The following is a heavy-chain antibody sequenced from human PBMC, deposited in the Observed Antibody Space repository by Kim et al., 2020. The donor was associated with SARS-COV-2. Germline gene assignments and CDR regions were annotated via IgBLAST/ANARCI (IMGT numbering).Heavy chain of an antibody. D-gene: IGHD3-16*02. J-gene: IGHJ4*02. V-gene: IGHV1-3*01. Sequence: QKFQGRVTITRDTDASTAYMELSSLRSEDTAVYYCATITFGGVIVKSFDYWGQGTLVTVSS. CDR3: ATITFGGVIVKSFDY.